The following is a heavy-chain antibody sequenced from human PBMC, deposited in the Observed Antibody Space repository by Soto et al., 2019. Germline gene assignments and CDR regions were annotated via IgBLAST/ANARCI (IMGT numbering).Heavy chain of an antibody. J-gene: IGHJ4*02. D-gene: IGHD3-22*01. CDR1: GFTFSSYT. Sequence: NPGGSLRLSCADSGFTFSSYTMNRVRQAPGKGLEWVGRIKGEADGGTTDYAAPVKGRITISRDHSKDTLYLQMNSLKTEDTAVYYCTTGLSNGYYNFDYWGQGT. CDR2: IKGEADGGTT. CDR3: TTGLSNGYYNFDY. V-gene: IGHV3-15*01.